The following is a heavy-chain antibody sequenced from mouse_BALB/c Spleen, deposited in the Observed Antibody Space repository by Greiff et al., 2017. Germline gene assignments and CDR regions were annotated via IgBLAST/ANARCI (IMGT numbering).Heavy chain of an antibody. CDR1: GFAFSSYD. J-gene: IGHJ4*01. CDR2: ISSGGGST. CDR3: ARHQATATAMDY. Sequence: EVQVVESGGGLVKPGGSLKLSCAASGFAFSSYDMSWVRQTPEKRLEWVAYISSGGGSTYYPDTVKGRFTISRDNAKNTLYLQMSSLKSEDTAMYYCARHQATATAMDYWGQGTSVTVSS. D-gene: IGHD1-2*01. V-gene: IGHV5-12-1*01.